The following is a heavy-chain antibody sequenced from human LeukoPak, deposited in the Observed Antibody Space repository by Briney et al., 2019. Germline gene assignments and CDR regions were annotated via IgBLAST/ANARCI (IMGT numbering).Heavy chain of an antibody. D-gene: IGHD1-26*01. J-gene: IGHJ4*02. CDR1: GGSISGYF. Sequence: SETLSLTCTVSGGSISGYFWSWIRQPPGKGLEWIGYIHSSGSSSHNPSLKSRLTISVDTSKNQFFLNLTSVTAADTAVYYCARGRLGATYWGQGTLVTVSS. CDR2: IHSSGSS. CDR3: ARGRLGATY. V-gene: IGHV4-59*01.